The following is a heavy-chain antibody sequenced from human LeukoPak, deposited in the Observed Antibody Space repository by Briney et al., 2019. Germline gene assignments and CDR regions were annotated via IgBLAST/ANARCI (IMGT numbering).Heavy chain of an antibody. V-gene: IGHV3-30*18. CDR3: SKDRKQLGYFDY. D-gene: IGHD6-13*01. Sequence: GGSLRLSCAASGFTFSSYGMHWVRQAPGKGLEWVAVISYDGSNKYYADSVKGRFTISRDNSKNTLYLQMNSLRAEDTAEYYCSKDRKQLGYFDYWGQGTLVTVSS. CDR1: GFTFSSYG. CDR2: ISYDGSNK. J-gene: IGHJ4*02.